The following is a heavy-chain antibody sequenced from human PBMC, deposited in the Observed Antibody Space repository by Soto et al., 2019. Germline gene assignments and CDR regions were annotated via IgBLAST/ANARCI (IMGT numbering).Heavy chain of an antibody. V-gene: IGHV1-69*13. CDR2: IIPIFGTA. D-gene: IGHD6-13*01. CDR3: ASIAAVFGAFDP. Sequence: ASVKVSCKASGGTFSSYAISWVRQAPGQGLEWMGGIIPIFGTANYAQKFQGRVTITADESTSTAYMELSSLRSEDTAVYYCASIAAVFGAFDPWGQGALVTVS. J-gene: IGHJ5*02. CDR1: GGTFSSYA.